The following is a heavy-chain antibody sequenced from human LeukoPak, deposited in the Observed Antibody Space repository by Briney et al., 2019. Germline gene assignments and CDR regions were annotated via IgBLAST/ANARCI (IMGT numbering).Heavy chain of an antibody. V-gene: IGHV4-31*03. CDR1: GGSISSGGYY. CDR3: ARDIYDSSGYYYDY. Sequence: SETLSLTCTVSGGSISSGGYYWSWIRQHPGKGLEWIGYIYYSGSTYYNPSLKSRVTISVDTSKNQFSLKLSSVTAADTAVNYCARDIYDSSGYYYDYWGQGTLVTVSS. CDR2: IYYSGST. J-gene: IGHJ4*02. D-gene: IGHD3-22*01.